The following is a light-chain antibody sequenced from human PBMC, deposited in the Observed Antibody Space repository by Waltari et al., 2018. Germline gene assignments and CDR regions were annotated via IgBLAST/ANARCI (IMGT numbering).Light chain of an antibody. CDR1: QSISSW. V-gene: IGKV1-5*03. J-gene: IGKJ1*01. CDR3: QQYSSFST. Sequence: DIQMTQSPSTLSASVGDRVTITCRASQSISSWLAWYQQKPGKAPKLLIYKASTLGRGIPSRFSGSGSGTEFTLTISSLQPDDFATYYCQQYSSFSTFGLGTKV. CDR2: KAS.